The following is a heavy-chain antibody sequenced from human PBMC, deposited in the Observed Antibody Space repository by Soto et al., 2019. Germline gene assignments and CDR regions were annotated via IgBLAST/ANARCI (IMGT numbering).Heavy chain of an antibody. J-gene: IGHJ4*02. CDR2: IYYSGST. V-gene: IGHV4-59*01. CDR1: GGSISSYY. CDR3: ARGGDKWYSSSWFRAFDY. D-gene: IGHD6-13*01. Sequence: PSETLSLTCTVSGGSISSYYWSWIRQPPGKGLEWIGYIYYSGSTNYNPSLKSRVTISVDTSKNQFSLKLSSVTAADTAVYYCARGGDKWYSSSWFRAFDYWGQGTLVTVSS.